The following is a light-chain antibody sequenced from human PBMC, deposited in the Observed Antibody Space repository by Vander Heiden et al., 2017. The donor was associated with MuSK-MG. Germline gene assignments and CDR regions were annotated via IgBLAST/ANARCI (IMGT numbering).Light chain of an antibody. CDR1: QVISSY. CDR3: QEDDSLPRT. Sequence: VTWLTQSPSFLSAPTADRVPITCRMIQVISSYLAWYQQRPGKAAELLIYVASALQSGVPSRFSGSGSGTDFTLTISCMQSADFQAYYCQEDDSLPRTFGQWTKVEIK. V-gene: IGKV1D-8*01. J-gene: IGKJ1*01. CDR2: VAS.